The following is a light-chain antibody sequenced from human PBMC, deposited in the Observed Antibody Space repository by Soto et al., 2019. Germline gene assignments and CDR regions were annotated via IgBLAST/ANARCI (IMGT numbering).Light chain of an antibody. CDR3: QSYDGSLSAVV. V-gene: IGLV1-40*01. J-gene: IGLJ2*01. CDR2: GNS. CDR1: SCNIGAGYD. Sequence: QSVLTQPPSVSGAPGQRVTISCTGSSCNIGAGYDVHWYQQLPGTAPKLLIYGNSNRPSGVPDRFSGSKSGTSASLAITGLQAEDEADYYCQSYDGSLSAVVFGGGTKVTVL.